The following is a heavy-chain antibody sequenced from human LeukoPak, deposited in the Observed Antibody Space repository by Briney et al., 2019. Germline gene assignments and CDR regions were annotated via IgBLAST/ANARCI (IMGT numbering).Heavy chain of an antibody. D-gene: IGHD3-10*01. CDR1: GYTFTVYN. CDR3: ARAQALYGSGSYEIDY. Sequence: ASVTVSFTASGYTFTVYNMHWVRQAPGQGLEWMGWINPNSGGTNYAQKFQGRVTMTRDTSISTAYMELSRLRSDDTAVYYCARAQALYGSGSYEIDYWGQGTLVTVSS. J-gene: IGHJ4*02. CDR2: INPNSGGT. V-gene: IGHV1-2*02.